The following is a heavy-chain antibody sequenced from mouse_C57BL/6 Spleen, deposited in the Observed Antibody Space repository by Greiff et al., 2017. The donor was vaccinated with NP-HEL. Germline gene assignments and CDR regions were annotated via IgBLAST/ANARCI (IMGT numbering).Heavy chain of an antibody. CDR1: GFTFSDYY. CDR3: ARHYYGSSYGYFDV. J-gene: IGHJ1*03. D-gene: IGHD1-1*01. V-gene: IGHV5-12*01. Sequence: DVKLVESGGGLVQPGGSLKLSCAASGFTFSDYYMYWVRQTPEQRLEWVAYISTGGGSTSYPDTVKGRFTISRANAKNTLYLQMSRLKSEDTAMYYGARHYYGSSYGYFDVGGTGTTVTVSS. CDR2: ISTGGGST.